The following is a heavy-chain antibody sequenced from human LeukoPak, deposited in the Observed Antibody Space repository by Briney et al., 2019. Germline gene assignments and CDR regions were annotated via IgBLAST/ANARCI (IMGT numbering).Heavy chain of an antibody. CDR1: GGSISSSSYY. Sequence: SETLSLTCTVSGGSISSSSYYWGWIRQPPGKGLEWIGSIYYSGSTYYNPSLKSRVTISVDTSKNQFSLKLSSVTAADTAVYYCASRYGSGSYGFDYWGQGTLVTVSS. CDR2: IYYSGST. D-gene: IGHD3-10*01. V-gene: IGHV4-39*07. CDR3: ASRYGSGSYGFDY. J-gene: IGHJ4*02.